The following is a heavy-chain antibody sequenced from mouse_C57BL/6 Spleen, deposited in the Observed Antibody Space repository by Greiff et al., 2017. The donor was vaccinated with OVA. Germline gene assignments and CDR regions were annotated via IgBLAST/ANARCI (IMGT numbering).Heavy chain of an antibody. CDR2: IRNKANGYTT. J-gene: IGHJ2*01. Sequence: DVHLVESGGGLVQPGGSLSLSCAASGFTFTDYYMSWVRQPPGKALEWLGFIRNKANGYTTEYSASVKGRFTISRDNSQSILYLQMNALRAEDSATYYCARRGGNYFYFDYWGQGTTLTVSS. CDR1: GFTFTDYY. V-gene: IGHV7-3*01. D-gene: IGHD2-1*01. CDR3: ARRGGNYFYFDY.